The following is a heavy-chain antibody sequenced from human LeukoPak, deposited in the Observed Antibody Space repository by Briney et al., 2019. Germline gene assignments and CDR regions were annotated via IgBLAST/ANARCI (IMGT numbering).Heavy chain of an antibody. CDR2: ISAYNGNT. V-gene: IGHV1-18*01. J-gene: IGHJ4*02. D-gene: IGHD5-12*01. CDR1: GYTFTSYG. Sequence: ASVKVSCKASGYTFTSYGISWVRQAPGQGLEWMGWISAYNGNTNYAQKLQGRVTMTTDTSTSTAYMELSSLRSEDTAVYYCAREVRDIEATTVDYWGQGTLVTVSS. CDR3: AREVRDIEATTVDY.